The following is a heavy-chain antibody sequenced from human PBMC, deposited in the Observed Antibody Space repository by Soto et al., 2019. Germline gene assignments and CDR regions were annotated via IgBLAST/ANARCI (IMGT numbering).Heavy chain of an antibody. V-gene: IGHV1-46*01. CDR2: IDPTGGSA. CDR1: GYSFTSYY. J-gene: IGHJ1*01. D-gene: IGHD3-22*01. CDR3: AREGEYYFVSSGYDFLN. Sequence: ASVKVSCTASGYSFTSYYMHWVPPAPGQGLEWTGMIDPTGGSATYAQKFRGRVTMTTDTSTHTVNMGLSSLRSEDTAFYYCAREGEYYFVSSGYDFLNWGQ.